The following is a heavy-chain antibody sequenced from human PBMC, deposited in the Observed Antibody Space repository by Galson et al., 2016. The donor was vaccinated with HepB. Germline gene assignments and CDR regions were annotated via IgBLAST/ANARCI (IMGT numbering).Heavy chain of an antibody. D-gene: IGHD2-2*01. CDR1: GFTLSNYS. CDR2: ISSSNTYI. Sequence: SLRLSCAASGFTLSNYSMNWVRQAPGKGLEWVSSISSSNTYIYYADSVKGRFTISRDNAKNSLYLQMSSLRVEDTAVYYCAREPPYCSSTSCQIDYWGQGTLVTVSS. CDR3: AREPPYCSSTSCQIDY. J-gene: IGHJ4*02. V-gene: IGHV3-21*01.